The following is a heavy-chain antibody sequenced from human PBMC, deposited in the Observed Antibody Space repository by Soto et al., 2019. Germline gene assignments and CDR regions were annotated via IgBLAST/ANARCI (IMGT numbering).Heavy chain of an antibody. J-gene: IGHJ6*02. CDR3: AKGHQPTYYYYGMDV. V-gene: IGHV3-23*01. CDR2: ISGSGGST. CDR1: GFTFSSYA. Sequence: EVQLSESGGGLVQPGGSLRLSCAASGFTFSSYAMSWVRQAPGKGLEWVSAISGSGGSTYYADSVKGRFTISRDNSKNTLYLQMNSLRAEDTAAYYCAKGHQPTYYYYGMDVWGQGTTVTVSS.